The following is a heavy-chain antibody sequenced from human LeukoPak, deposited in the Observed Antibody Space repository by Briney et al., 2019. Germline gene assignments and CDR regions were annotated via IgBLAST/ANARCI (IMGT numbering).Heavy chain of an antibody. V-gene: IGHV3-23*01. CDR1: GFTFSSYA. Sequence: PGGSLRLSCAASGFTFSSYAMSWVRQAPGKGLEWVSAISGSGGSTYYADSVKGRFTISRDNSKNTLYLQMNSLRAEDTAVYYCAKELVVPAAIEGWLPWFDPWGQGTLVTVSS. J-gene: IGHJ5*02. D-gene: IGHD2-2*02. CDR2: ISGSGGST. CDR3: AKELVVPAAIEGWLPWFDP.